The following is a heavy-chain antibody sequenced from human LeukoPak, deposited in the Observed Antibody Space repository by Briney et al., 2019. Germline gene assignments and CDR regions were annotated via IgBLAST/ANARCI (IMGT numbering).Heavy chain of an antibody. CDR3: TTGPRFILYYYYGMDV. D-gene: IGHD3-3*02. J-gene: IGHJ6*02. CDR1: GFTFSNAW. V-gene: IGHV3-15*01. Sequence: GGSLRLSCAASGFTFSNAWMSWVRQAQGKGLEWVGRIKSKTDGGTTDYAAPVKGRFTISRDDSRNTLYLQMNSLKTEDTAVYYCTTGPRFILYYYYGMDVWGQGTTVTVSS. CDR2: IKSKTDGGTT.